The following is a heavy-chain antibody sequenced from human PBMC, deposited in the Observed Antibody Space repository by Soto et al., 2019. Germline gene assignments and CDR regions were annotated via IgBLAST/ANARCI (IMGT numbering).Heavy chain of an antibody. CDR3: ARDSGYSYGVQVDYFDY. J-gene: IGHJ4*02. CDR1: GGSISSGGYY. V-gene: IGHV4-31*03. Sequence: SETLSLTCTVSGGSISSGGYYWSWIRQHPGKGLEWIGYIYYSGSTYYNPSLKSRVTISVDTSKNQFSLKLSSVTAADTAVYYCARDSGYSYGVQVDYFDYWGQGTLVTVSS. CDR2: IYYSGST. D-gene: IGHD5-18*01.